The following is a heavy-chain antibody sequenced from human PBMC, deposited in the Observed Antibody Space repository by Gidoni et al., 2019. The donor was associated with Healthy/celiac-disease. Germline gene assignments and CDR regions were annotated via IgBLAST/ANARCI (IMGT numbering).Heavy chain of an antibody. V-gene: IGHV1-69*01. CDR1: GGTFSSYA. Sequence: QVQLVQSGAEVQKPGSSVKVSCQASGGTFSSYAISWVRQDPGQGLEGMGGIIPIFGTAKYAQKFQGRVTITADESTSTAYMELSSLRSEDTAVYYCAREGGPKGSPLDYWGQGTLVTVSS. CDR2: IIPIFGTA. D-gene: IGHD3-10*01. J-gene: IGHJ4*02. CDR3: AREGGPKGSPLDY.